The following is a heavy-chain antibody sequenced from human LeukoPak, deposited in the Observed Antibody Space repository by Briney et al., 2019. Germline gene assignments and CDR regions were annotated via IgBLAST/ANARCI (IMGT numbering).Heavy chain of an antibody. J-gene: IGHJ4*02. V-gene: IGHV3-30*04. CDR3: ARDRDSGSYCDY. D-gene: IGHD1-26*01. Sequence: GGSLRLSCAASGFTFSSYAMHWVRQAPGKGLEWVAVISYDGSNKYYADSVKGRFTISRDNSKSTLYLQMNSLRAEDTAVYYCARDRDSGSYCDYWGQGTLVTVSS. CDR1: GFTFSSYA. CDR2: ISYDGSNK.